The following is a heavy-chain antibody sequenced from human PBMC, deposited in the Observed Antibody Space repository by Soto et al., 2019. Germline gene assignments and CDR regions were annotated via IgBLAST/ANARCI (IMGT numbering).Heavy chain of an antibody. Sequence: ASVKVSCKASGYTVTSYSISCARPAPGQGLEWMGWISAYNGNTNYAQKLQGRVTMATDTSTSTAYMELRSLRSDDTAVYYCARDGHYYGSGSPFWGQGTLVTVSS. CDR1: GYTVTSYS. V-gene: IGHV1-18*01. J-gene: IGHJ4*02. CDR3: ARDGHYYGSGSPF. CDR2: ISAYNGNT. D-gene: IGHD3-10*01.